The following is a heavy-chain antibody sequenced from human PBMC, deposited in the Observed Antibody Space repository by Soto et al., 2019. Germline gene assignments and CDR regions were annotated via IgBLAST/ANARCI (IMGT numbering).Heavy chain of an antibody. J-gene: IGHJ6*02. Sequence: QVQLQQWGAGLLKPSETLSLTCAVYGGSFSGYYWSWIRQPPGKGLEWVGEINHSGSTNYNPSLKSRVTISVETSKNQCSLKLSSVTAADTAVYYCARGPNYDFWSGYYPYYYYGMDVWGQGTTVTVSS. V-gene: IGHV4-34*01. D-gene: IGHD3-3*01. CDR1: GGSFSGYY. CDR3: ARGPNYDFWSGYYPYYYYGMDV. CDR2: INHSGST.